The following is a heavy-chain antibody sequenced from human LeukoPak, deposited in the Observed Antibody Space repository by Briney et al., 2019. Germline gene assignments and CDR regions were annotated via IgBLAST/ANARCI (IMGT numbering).Heavy chain of an antibody. Sequence: ASVKVSCKASGYTFTSYGISWVRQAPGQGLEWMGWISAYNGNTNYAQKLQGRVTMTTDTSTSTAYMELRSLRSDDTAVYYCAKDLIAVAGPQAFDYWGQGTLVTVSS. CDR1: GYTFTSYG. D-gene: IGHD6-19*01. CDR2: ISAYNGNT. V-gene: IGHV1-18*01. J-gene: IGHJ4*02. CDR3: AKDLIAVAGPQAFDY.